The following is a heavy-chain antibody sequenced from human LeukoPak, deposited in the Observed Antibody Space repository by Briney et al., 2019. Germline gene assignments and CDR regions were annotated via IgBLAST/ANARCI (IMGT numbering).Heavy chain of an antibody. J-gene: IGHJ4*02. CDR3: TRAQYGYAFDY. CDR2: IYYTGST. D-gene: IGHD5-12*01. Sequence: SETLSLTCSVSGGSVSSYYWTWIRQPPGKGLEWIGYIYYTGSTNYNPSLKSRVTISLDTSKNQFSLKLSFVTAADTAVYYCTRAQYGYAFDYWGQGALVTVSS. V-gene: IGHV4-59*02. CDR1: GGSVSSYY.